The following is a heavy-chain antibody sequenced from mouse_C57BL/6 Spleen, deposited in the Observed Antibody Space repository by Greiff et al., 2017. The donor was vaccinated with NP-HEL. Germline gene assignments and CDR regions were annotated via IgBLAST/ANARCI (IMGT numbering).Heavy chain of an antibody. CDR3: ARGDYDYWYFDV. V-gene: IGHV1-55*01. J-gene: IGHJ1*03. D-gene: IGHD2-4*01. Sequence: QVHLQQPGAELVKPGASVKMSCKASGYTFTSYWITWVKQRPGQGLEWIGDIYPGSGSTNYNEKFKSKATLTVDTSSSTAYMQLSSLTSEDSAVYYCARGDYDYWYFDVWGTGTTVTVSS. CDR2: IYPGSGST. CDR1: GYTFTSYW.